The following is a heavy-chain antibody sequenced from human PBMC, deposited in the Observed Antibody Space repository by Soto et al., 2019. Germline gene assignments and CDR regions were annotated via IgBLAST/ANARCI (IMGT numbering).Heavy chain of an antibody. J-gene: IGHJ6*01. CDR3: ARAAVVSGATYYYYAMDA. CDR1: AGTFRRYA. Sequence: QVQLVQSGAEVKKPGSSVKVSCTASAGTFRRYAFSWVLQAPGQGLEWMGRIIPMFATPKYAQTFQGRVTISADESTRTAYMELSSLRYEDTAVYYCARAAVVSGATYYYYAMDAWGHGTTVTVSS. D-gene: IGHD2-2*01. V-gene: IGHV1-69*01. CDR2: IIPMFATP.